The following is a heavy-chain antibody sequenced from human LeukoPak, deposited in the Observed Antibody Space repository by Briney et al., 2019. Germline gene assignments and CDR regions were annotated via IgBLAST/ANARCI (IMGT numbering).Heavy chain of an antibody. CDR1: GYTFTGYY. Sequence: ASVKVSCKASGYTFTGYYMHWVRQAPGQGREWMGWINPNSGGTNYAQKFQGRVTMTRDTSISTAYMELSRLRSGDTAVYYCARDGVSYYDSSGYSSYYYYMDVWGKGTTVTVSS. CDR2: INPNSGGT. CDR3: ARDGVSYYDSSGYSSYYYYMDV. J-gene: IGHJ6*03. V-gene: IGHV1-2*02. D-gene: IGHD3-22*01.